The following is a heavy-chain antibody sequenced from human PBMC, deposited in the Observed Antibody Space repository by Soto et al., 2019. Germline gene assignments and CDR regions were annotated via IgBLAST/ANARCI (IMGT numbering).Heavy chain of an antibody. D-gene: IGHD3-22*01. V-gene: IGHV1-69*13. CDR1: GGTFSSYA. CDR2: IIPIFGTA. Sequence: SVKVSCKASGGTFSSYAISWVRQAPGQGLEWMGGIIPIFGTANYAQKFQGRVTITADESTSTAYMELSSLRSEDTAVYYCARGLDYYDSSATSSHFDYWGQGTLVTAPQ. CDR3: ARGLDYYDSSATSSHFDY. J-gene: IGHJ4*02.